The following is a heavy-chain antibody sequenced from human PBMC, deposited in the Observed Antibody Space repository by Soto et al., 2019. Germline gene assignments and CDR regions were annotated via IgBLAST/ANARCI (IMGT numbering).Heavy chain of an antibody. CDR2: ISGSGGST. CDR3: EKCAYYSGWYFDL. Sequence: EVHLLESGGGLVQPGGSLRLSCAASEFTFSSYAMSWVRQAPGKGLEWVSAISGSGGSTDYADSVKGRFTISRDNSKNMLYLQMNSLRAEDTALYYCEKCAYYSGWYFDLWGRGTLVTVSS. CDR1: EFTFSSYA. D-gene: IGHD3-22*01. V-gene: IGHV3-23*01. J-gene: IGHJ2*01.